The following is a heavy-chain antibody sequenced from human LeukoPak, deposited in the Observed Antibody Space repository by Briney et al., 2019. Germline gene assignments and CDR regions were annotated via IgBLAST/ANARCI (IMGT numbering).Heavy chain of an antibody. Sequence: ASVKVSCKASGYTFTSYDINWVRQATGQGLEWMGWMNPNSGNTGYAQKFQGRVTITRNTSISTAYMELSSLRSEDTAVYYCARRPCKYYDILTGSYRSEFEYWGQGTLVTVSS. D-gene: IGHD3-9*01. CDR1: GYTFTSYD. CDR2: MNPNSGNT. V-gene: IGHV1-8*03. CDR3: ARRPCKYYDILTGSYRSEFEY. J-gene: IGHJ4*02.